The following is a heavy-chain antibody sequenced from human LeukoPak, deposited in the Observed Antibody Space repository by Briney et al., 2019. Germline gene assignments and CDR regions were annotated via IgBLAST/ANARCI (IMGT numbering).Heavy chain of an antibody. J-gene: IGHJ5*02. CDR2: LYTSGGT. Sequence: PSETLSLTCSVSGVSISSNYWSWIRQPAGKGLEWIGRLYTSGGTNYNPSLKSRVTMSVDTSKNQFSLSLGSVTAADTAVYYCARVQGFSYTYDWFDPWGLGTLVTVSS. CDR3: ARVQGFSYTYDWFDP. V-gene: IGHV4-4*07. CDR1: GVSISSNY. D-gene: IGHD5-18*01.